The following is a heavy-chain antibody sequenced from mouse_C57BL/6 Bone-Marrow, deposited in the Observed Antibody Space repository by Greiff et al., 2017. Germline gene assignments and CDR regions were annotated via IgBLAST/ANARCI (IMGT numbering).Heavy chain of an antibody. CDR2: ISNLAYSI. CDR1: GFTFSDYG. Sequence: EVQVVESGGGLVQPGGSLKLSCAASGFTFSDYGMAWVRQAPRKGPEWVAFISNLAYSIYYADTVTGRFTISRENAKNTLYLEMSSLRSEDTAMYYCARLDSNFLAYWGQGTLVTVSA. J-gene: IGHJ3*01. V-gene: IGHV5-15*01. CDR3: ARLDSNFLAY. D-gene: IGHD2-5*01.